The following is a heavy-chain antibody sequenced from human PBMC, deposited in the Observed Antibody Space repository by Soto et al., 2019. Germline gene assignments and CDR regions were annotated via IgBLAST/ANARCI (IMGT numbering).Heavy chain of an antibody. CDR3: ARHGSLGDYYYYGVDV. Sequence: SETLSLTCTVPGDSISSYYWSWIRQPPGKGLEWIASLYYSGSSNYNPSLKSRVTISADTSKNQFSLKLSSVTAADTAVYYCARHGSLGDYYYYGVDVWGRGTTVTVSS. D-gene: IGHD1-26*01. V-gene: IGHV4-59*08. J-gene: IGHJ6*02. CDR2: LYYSGSS. CDR1: GDSISSYY.